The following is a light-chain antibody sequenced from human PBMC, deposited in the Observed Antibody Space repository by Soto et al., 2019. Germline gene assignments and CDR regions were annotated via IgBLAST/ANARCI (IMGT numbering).Light chain of an antibody. CDR2: GVS. J-gene: IGKJ3*01. CDR1: QSVGSTY. V-gene: IGKV3-20*01. Sequence: EIVLTQSPGTLSLSPGERATLSCRASQSVGSTYLAWYQQKPGQAPKLLIYGVSSRATGIPDRFSGSGSGTDLTLTISRLEPEDFAMYYCQQYGTSPLTFGPGTKVDI. CDR3: QQYGTSPLT.